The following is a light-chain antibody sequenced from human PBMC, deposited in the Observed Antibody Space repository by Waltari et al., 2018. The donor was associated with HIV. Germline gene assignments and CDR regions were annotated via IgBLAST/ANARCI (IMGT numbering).Light chain of an antibody. V-gene: IGKV3-15*01. CDR3: QHYDNWPPWT. J-gene: IGKJ1*01. Sequence: PGDRATLSCRASETIHNNSAWYQQKPGHAPRLLIYGASTRGTGIPARFSGSGSGTDFSLTISSLQSEDFAVYYCQHYDNWPPWTFGQGTTVESK. CDR2: GAS. CDR1: ETIHNN.